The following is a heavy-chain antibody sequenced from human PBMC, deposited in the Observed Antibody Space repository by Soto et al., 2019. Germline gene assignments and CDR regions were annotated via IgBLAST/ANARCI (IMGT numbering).Heavy chain of an antibody. CDR3: TRAGRGYSYGYPLFDY. V-gene: IGHV1-2*02. Sequence: ASVKVSCKASGYTFTGYYMHWVRQAPGQGLEWMGWINPNSGGTNYAQKFQGRVTMTRDTSTSTAYMELSRLRSDDTAVYYCTRAGRGYSYGYPLFDYWGQGTLVTVSS. J-gene: IGHJ4*02. CDR1: GYTFTGYY. D-gene: IGHD5-18*01. CDR2: INPNSGGT.